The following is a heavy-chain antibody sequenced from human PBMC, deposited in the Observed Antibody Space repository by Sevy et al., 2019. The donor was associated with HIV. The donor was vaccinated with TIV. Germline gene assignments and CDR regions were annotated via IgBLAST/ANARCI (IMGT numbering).Heavy chain of an antibody. Sequence: GGSLRLSCAASGFTFSSYAMSWVRQAPGKGLEWVAAISGSGGSTYYADSVKGRFTNSRDNSKNTLYLQMNSLRGEDTAVYYCAKDLGITIFGVVNCGMDVWGQGTTVTVSS. CDR3: AKDLGITIFGVVNCGMDV. CDR2: ISGSGGST. J-gene: IGHJ6*02. CDR1: GFTFSSYA. V-gene: IGHV3-23*01. D-gene: IGHD3-3*01.